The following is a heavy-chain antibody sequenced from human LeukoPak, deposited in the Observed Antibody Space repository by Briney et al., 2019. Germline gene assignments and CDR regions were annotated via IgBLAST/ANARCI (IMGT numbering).Heavy chain of an antibody. Sequence: GGSLRLSCAASGFTFSSYAMHWVRKAPGKGLEWVAVISYDGSNKFYADSVKGRFTISRDNSKNTLYLQMNSLRAEDTAVYYCARHYGPWGQGTLVTVSS. CDR1: GFTFSSYA. CDR3: ARHYGP. CDR2: ISYDGSNK. J-gene: IGHJ5*02. V-gene: IGHV3-30-3*01. D-gene: IGHD3-16*01.